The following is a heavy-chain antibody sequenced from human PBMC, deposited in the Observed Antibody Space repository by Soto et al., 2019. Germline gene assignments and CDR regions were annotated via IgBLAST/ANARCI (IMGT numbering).Heavy chain of an antibody. V-gene: IGHV3-23*01. CDR1: GFTFSSYA. J-gene: IGHJ6*03. D-gene: IGHD3-3*01. CDR3: AKVGDFWSGYYTPTIDYYYMDV. CDR2: ISGSGGST. Sequence: EVQLLESGGGLVQPGGSLRLSCAASGFTFSSYAMSWVRQAPGKGLEWVSAISGSGGSTYHADSVKGRFTISRDNSKNTLYLQMNSLRAEDTAVYYCAKVGDFWSGYYTPTIDYYYMDVWGKGTTVTVSS.